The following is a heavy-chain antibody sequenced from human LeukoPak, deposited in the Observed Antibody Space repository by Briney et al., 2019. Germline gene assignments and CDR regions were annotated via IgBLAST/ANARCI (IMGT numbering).Heavy chain of an antibody. V-gene: IGHV3-7*03. J-gene: IGHJ4*02. CDR3: ARAGDKGSVDY. CDR1: GFTFSSYW. D-gene: IGHD7-27*01. Sequence: PGGSLRLSCAASGFTFSSYWMSWVRQAPGKGLEWVANIKEDGSEEYYVDSVKGRFTISRDNAKNSLYLQMNSLGAEDTAVYYCARAGDKGSVDYWGQGTLVTVSS. CDR2: IKEDGSEE.